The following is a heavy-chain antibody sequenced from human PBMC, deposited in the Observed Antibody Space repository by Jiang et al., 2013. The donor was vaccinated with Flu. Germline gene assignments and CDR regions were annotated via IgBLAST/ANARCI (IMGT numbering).Heavy chain of an antibody. CDR1: GGSISSNNW. CDR3: ASNLGKGSYFDS. D-gene: IGHD3-10*01. J-gene: IGHJ4*02. V-gene: IGHV4-4*02. Sequence: GSGLVKPSGTLSLTCAVSGGSISSNNWWSWVRQPPGEALEWIGEIYHSGTTNYNPSLQSRVTISVDKSKNQFSLNLNSVTAADTAVYYCASNLGKGSYFDSWGQGTLVTVSS. CDR2: IYHSGTT.